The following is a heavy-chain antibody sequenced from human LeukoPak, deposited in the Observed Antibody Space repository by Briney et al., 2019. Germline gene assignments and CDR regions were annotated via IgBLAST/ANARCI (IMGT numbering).Heavy chain of an antibody. V-gene: IGHV3-33*01. D-gene: IGHD4-23*01. CDR1: GFTFSNYD. J-gene: IGHJ3*02. Sequence: SGGSLRLSCAASGFTFSNYDMHWVRQAPGKGLEWVAVIWYDGSNKYYADSVKGRFTISRDNSKNTLYLQMNSLRAKDTAVYYCARDDYGGKLDIWGQGTVVTVSS. CDR2: IWYDGSNK. CDR3: ARDDYGGKLDI.